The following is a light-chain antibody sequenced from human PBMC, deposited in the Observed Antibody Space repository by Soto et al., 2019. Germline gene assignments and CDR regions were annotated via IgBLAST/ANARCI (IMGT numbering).Light chain of an antibody. CDR2: DAS. V-gene: IGKV3-15*01. J-gene: IGKJ4*01. CDR1: QSVSSN. Sequence: EIVMTQSPATLSVSPGGRATLSCRASQSVSSNLAWYQQKPGQAPRLLIYDASTRATGFPARFSGSGSGTEFTLTIRSLQSEDFAVYYCQQYNNWPLTFGGGTRVEIK. CDR3: QQYNNWPLT.